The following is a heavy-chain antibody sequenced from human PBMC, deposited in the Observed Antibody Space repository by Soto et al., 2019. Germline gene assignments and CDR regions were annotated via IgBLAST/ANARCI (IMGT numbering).Heavy chain of an antibody. J-gene: IGHJ6*02. CDR1: GFTFSSYG. CDR3: ARDKITMVRGVSMDV. CDR2: IWYGGSNK. Sequence: GGSLRLSCAASGFTFSSYGMHWVRQAPGKGLEWVAVIWYGGSNKYYADSVKGRFTISRDNSKNTLYLQMNSLRAEDTAVYYCARDKITMVRGVSMDVWGQGTTVTVSS. V-gene: IGHV3-33*01. D-gene: IGHD3-10*01.